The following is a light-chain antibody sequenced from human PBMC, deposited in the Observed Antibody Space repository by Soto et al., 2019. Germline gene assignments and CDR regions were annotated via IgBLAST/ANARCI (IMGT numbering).Light chain of an antibody. V-gene: IGLV3-21*04. CDR2: YDS. CDR1: NIGSKS. CDR3: QVWDSSSVV. J-gene: IGLJ2*01. Sequence: SYELTQPPSVSVAPGKTARITCGGNNIGSKSVHWYQQKPGQAPVLVIYYDSDRPSGIPERFSGSNSWNTATLTISRVEAGDEADYYCQVWDSSSVVFGGGTQLTVL.